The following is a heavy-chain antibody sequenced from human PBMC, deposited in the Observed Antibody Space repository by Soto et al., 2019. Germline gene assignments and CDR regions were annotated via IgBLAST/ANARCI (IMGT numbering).Heavy chain of an antibody. D-gene: IGHD3-10*02. CDR1: GFSVSDHF. Sequence: EVQLVESGGGLVQPGGSLRLSCTASGFSVSDHFMDWVRQTPGKGLEWLGQITNRATGDTTFYAASVKGRFTVSKDESRNSVHLQMNSLKTEDTAVYYCASSITQMFTDWGKGTLVAVAS. CDR2: ITNRATGDTT. J-gene: IGHJ4*02. V-gene: IGHV3-72*01. CDR3: ASSITQMFTD.